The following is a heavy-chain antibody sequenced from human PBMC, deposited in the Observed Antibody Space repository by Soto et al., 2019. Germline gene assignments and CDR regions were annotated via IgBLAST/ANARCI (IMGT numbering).Heavy chain of an antibody. V-gene: IGHV1-69*02. CDR1: GGSLSSYP. CDR2: IIPIVGLT. CDR3: ALQTGGHDAGRIYMEL. D-gene: IGHD1-1*01. Sequence: QVQLLQSGSEVKKPGSSVKVSCRASGGSLSSYPVTWVRQAPGQGLEWMGRIIPIVGLTNYAQKFQGRVTITADKSTSTTYMELNSLRSDDTALYYHALQTGGHDAGRIYMELRGREHMVLVSS. J-gene: IGHJ6*03.